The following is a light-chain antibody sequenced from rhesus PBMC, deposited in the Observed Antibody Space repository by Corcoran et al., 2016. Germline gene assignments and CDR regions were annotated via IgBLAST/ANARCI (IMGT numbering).Light chain of an antibody. CDR3: VQAIAFPLT. J-gene: IGKJ4*01. CDR2: GGS. Sequence: DIVMTQTPLSLPITPGEPASISCRSSQSLLHSNGNTYLHWYLQKPGQSPQVLIYGGSNRASVVPDRFSGRGSGTNVTLKISKVVAEDVGIYYCVQAIAFPLTFGGGTKVEIK. CDR1: QSLLHSNGNTY. V-gene: IGKV2-72*01.